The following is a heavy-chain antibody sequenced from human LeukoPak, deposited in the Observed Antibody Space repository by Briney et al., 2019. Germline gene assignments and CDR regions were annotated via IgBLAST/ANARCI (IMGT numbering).Heavy chain of an antibody. V-gene: IGHV3-43D*04. Sequence: GGSLRLPCAASGFTFDDYAMHWFRQAPGKGLEWVSLISWDGGSTYYADSVKGRFTISRDNSKNSLYLQMNSLRAEDTALYYCAKGGGYDSYILGWPVDYWGQGTLVTVSS. D-gene: IGHD5-12*01. J-gene: IGHJ4*02. CDR3: AKGGGYDSYILGWPVDY. CDR2: ISWDGGST. CDR1: GFTFDDYA.